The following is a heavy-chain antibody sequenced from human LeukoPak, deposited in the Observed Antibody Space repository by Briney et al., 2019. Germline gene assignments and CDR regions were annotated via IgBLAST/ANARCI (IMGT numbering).Heavy chain of an antibody. V-gene: IGHV1-69*13. CDR2: IIPIFGTA. Sequence: SVKVSCKASGGTFSSYAISWVRQAPGQGLEWMGGIIPIFGTANYAQKFQGRVTITADESTSTAYMELNSLRSEDTAVYYCARESLEYCSGGSCYAISDYRGQGTLVTVSS. CDR3: ARESLEYCSGGSCYAISDY. CDR1: GGTFSSYA. D-gene: IGHD2-15*01. J-gene: IGHJ4*02.